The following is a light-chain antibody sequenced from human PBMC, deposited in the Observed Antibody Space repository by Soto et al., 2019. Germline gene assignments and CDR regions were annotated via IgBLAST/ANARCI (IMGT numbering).Light chain of an antibody. CDR2: AAS. Sequence: DIQMTQSPSSLSASVGDRVTITCRASQSISSYVNWYQQKPGKAPKLLIYAASSLQSGVPSRFSCSGSGTDFALTSSSLQPEDFATYYCQQSYSTPPLTCGGGTKVEIK. CDR1: QSISSY. CDR3: QQSYSTPPLT. J-gene: IGKJ4*01. V-gene: IGKV1-39*01.